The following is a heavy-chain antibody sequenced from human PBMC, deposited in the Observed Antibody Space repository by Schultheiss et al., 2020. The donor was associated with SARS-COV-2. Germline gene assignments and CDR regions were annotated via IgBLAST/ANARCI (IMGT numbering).Heavy chain of an antibody. J-gene: IGHJ4*02. D-gene: IGHD4-17*01. CDR1: GGSISSSNW. CDR3: ARTTVTTFGGYYFDY. V-gene: IGHV4-4*02. CDR2: IYHSGST. Sequence: SETLSLTCAVSGGSISSSNWWSWVRQPPGKGLEWIGEIYHSGSTNYNPSLKSRVTISVDKSKNQFSLKLSSVTAADTAVYYCARTTVTTFGGYYFDYWGQGTLVTVSS.